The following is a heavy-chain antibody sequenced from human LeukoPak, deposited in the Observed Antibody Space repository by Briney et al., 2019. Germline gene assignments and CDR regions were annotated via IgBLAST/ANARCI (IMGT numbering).Heavy chain of an antibody. CDR3: ARADSYSSSWYYFDY. V-gene: IGHV4-4*07. J-gene: IGHJ4*02. CDR1: GGSISNYY. CDR2: IYSSGST. D-gene: IGHD6-13*01. Sequence: SETLSLTCTVSGGSISNYYWSWIRQPAGKGLEWIGRIYSSGSTDYNPSLRSRVTMSVDTSKNHFSLKLSSVTAADTAVYYCARADSYSSSWYYFDYWGQGTLVTVSS.